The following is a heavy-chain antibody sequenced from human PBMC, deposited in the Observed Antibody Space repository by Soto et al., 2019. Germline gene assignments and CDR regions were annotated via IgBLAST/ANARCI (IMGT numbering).Heavy chain of an antibody. Sequence: QVSLVQSGAAVRQPGASVTVSCKASGFSLTDYFMNWMRQVPGQGFEWMGAMRPETGGTSYSQRFQGRISMTSDASTGTFYMELGGLRSDDTAQYPWASCGGNLPPYDYSGLDVWGPGTPVIVSS. J-gene: IGHJ6*02. V-gene: IGHV1-46*01. CDR2: MRPETGGT. CDR1: GFSLTDYF. D-gene: IGHD3-16*01. CDR3: ASCGGNLPPYDYSGLDV.